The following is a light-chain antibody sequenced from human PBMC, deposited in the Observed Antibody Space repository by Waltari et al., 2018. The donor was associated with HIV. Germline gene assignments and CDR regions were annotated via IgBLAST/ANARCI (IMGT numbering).Light chain of an antibody. CDR2: WAS. CDR1: QSVLYSSNNKNY. Sequence: DIVMTQSPESLAVSLGERATINCKSSQSVLYSSNNKNYLAWYQQKPGQPPKLLIYWASTRESGVPDRFSGSGSGTDFTLTISSLQTEDGAVYYCQQYYSNSYTFGQGTKLEIK. V-gene: IGKV4-1*01. CDR3: QQYYSNSYT. J-gene: IGKJ2*01.